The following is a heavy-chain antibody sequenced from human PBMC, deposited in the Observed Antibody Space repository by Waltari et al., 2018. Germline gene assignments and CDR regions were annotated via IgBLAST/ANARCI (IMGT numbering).Heavy chain of an antibody. V-gene: IGHV3-23*01. D-gene: IGHD1-20*01. CDR1: GFTFGNYD. CDR2: WSCSAALT. J-gene: IGHJ3*02. CDR3: AKDLTGWGAFDI. Sequence: EVQLLESGGGLVQPGGSLRLSCIASGFTFGNYDMNWVRQVPGRGLEWVSRWSCSAALTDYADSVKGRFIISRENSKNTLFLQMNSLRAEDTAIYYCAKDLTGWGAFDIWGQGTMVTVSS.